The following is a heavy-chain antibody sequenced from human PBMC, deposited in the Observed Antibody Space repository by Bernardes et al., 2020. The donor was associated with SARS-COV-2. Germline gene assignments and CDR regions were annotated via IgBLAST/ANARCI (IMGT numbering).Heavy chain of an antibody. Sequence: GGSLRLSREASGFTVSIYWMHWVRQTPGEGLVWVARINRDGTSTNYADSVRGRFTISKDNAKKTVYLQMSSLRVEDTAMYYCVRDVDTYGYYNAFDFWGQGTMVTVSS. V-gene: IGHV3-74*01. CDR1: GFTVSIYW. CDR2: INRDGTST. D-gene: IGHD3-22*01. J-gene: IGHJ3*01. CDR3: VRDVDTYGYYNAFDF.